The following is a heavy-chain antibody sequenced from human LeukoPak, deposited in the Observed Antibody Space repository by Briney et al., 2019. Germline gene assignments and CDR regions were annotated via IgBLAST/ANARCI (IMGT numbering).Heavy chain of an antibody. V-gene: IGHV3-73*01. D-gene: IGHD3-10*01. CDR2: IRSKANSYAT. Sequence: GGSLRLSRAASVFTFSGSAMHWVLQACGKGLEWVGRIRSKANSYATAYAASVKGRFTISRDDSKNTAYLQMNSLKTEDTAVYYCARETFGELSLWGQGTLVTVSS. CDR3: ARETFGELSL. J-gene: IGHJ4*02. CDR1: VFTFSGSA.